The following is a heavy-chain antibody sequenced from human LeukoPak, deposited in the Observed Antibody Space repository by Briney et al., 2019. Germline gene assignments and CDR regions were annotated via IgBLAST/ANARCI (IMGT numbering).Heavy chain of an antibody. D-gene: IGHD6-13*01. V-gene: IGHV1-69*13. J-gene: IGHJ4*02. CDR1: RGTFSSYA. CDR2: IIPIFGTA. Sequence: SVKVSCKASRGTFSSYAISWVRQAPGQGLEWMGGIIPIFGTANYAQKFQGRVTITADESTSTAYMELSGLRSGDTAVYYCAREGFEAAAGTWALDYWGQGTLVTVSS. CDR3: AREGFEAAAGTWALDY.